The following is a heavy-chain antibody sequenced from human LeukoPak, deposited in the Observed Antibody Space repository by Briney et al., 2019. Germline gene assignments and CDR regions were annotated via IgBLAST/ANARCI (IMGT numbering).Heavy chain of an antibody. CDR2: ISGSGDNT. V-gene: IGHV3-23*01. Sequence: QSGGSLRLSCAASGFTFSSYAMSWVRQAPGKGLEWVSGISGSGDNTYYADSVKGRFTISRDNSKNTLYVQVNSLGTEATAAYYCAKGSYYDSSGSFYFDYWGQGTLVTVSS. D-gene: IGHD3-22*01. CDR3: AKGSYYDSSGSFYFDY. CDR1: GFTFSSYA. J-gene: IGHJ4*02.